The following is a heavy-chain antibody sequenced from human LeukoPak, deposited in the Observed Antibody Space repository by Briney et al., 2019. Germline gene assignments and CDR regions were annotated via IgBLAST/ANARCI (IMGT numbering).Heavy chain of an antibody. J-gene: IGHJ4*02. CDR1: GFTFSSYW. D-gene: IGHD5-12*01. V-gene: IGHV3-7*01. CDR3: ARDGRRSGYYLGFDY. CDR2: IKQDGSEK. Sequence: QPGGSLRLSCAASGFTFSSYWMSWVRQAPGKGLEWVANIKQDGSEKYYVDSVKGRFTISRDNAKNSLYLQMNSLRAEDTAVYYCARDGRRSGYYLGFDYWGQGTLVTVSS.